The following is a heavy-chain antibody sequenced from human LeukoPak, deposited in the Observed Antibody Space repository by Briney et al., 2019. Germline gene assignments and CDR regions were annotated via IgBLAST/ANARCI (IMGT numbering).Heavy chain of an antibody. CDR3: AREGSGSYYLWFDP. V-gene: IGHV1-2*02. CDR1: GYTFTGYY. Sequence: ASVKVSCKASGYTFTGYYMHWVRQAPGQGLEWMGWINPKSGGRNYGQKFQARVTMTRDTSISTAYMEVSRLRSDDTAMYYCAREGSGSYYLWFDPWGQGTLVTVSS. D-gene: IGHD1-26*01. J-gene: IGHJ5*02. CDR2: INPKSGGR.